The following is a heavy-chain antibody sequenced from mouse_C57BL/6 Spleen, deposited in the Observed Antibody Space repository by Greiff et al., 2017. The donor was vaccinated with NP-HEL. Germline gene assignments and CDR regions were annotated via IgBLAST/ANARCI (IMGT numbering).Heavy chain of an antibody. V-gene: IGHV1-20*01. J-gene: IGHJ3*01. CDR2: INPYNGDT. Sequence: EVQLQQSGPELVKPGDSVKISCKASGYSFTGYFMNWVMQSHGKSLEWIGRINPYNGDTFYNQKFKGKATLTVDKSSSTAHMELRSLTSEDSAVYYCARSGDDYDKAWFAYWGQGTLVTVSA. CDR1: GYSFTGYF. CDR3: ARSGDDYDKAWFAY. D-gene: IGHD2-4*01.